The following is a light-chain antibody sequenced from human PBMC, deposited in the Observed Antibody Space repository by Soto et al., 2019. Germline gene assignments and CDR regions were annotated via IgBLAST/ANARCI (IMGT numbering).Light chain of an antibody. V-gene: IGLV1-47*01. J-gene: IGLJ2*01. Sequence: QSVLTQPPSASGTPGQRVTISCSGSSSNIGSNYVYWYHQLPGTAPKLLIYRNNQRPSGVPDRFSGSKSGTSASLAISGLRSEHEADYYCAAWDDSLSAVVFGGGTKLTVL. CDR2: RNN. CDR1: SSNIGSNY. CDR3: AAWDDSLSAVV.